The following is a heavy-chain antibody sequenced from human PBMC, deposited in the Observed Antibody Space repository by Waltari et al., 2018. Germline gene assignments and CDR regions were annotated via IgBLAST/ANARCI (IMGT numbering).Heavy chain of an antibody. CDR3: ARGELGLRRFDY. CDR2: IYSDGIT. V-gene: IGHV4-61*09. CDR1: GDSINSRDYY. D-gene: IGHD7-27*01. Sequence: VQLQESGPGLVQPSQTLSLICSVSGDSINSRDYYWTWIRQPAGKGLEWFGYIYSDGITNYNPSLIGRLTMAVDTSKTQFSLKLSFMTAADTAVYYCARGELGLRRFDYWGRGALVTVSS. J-gene: IGHJ4*02.